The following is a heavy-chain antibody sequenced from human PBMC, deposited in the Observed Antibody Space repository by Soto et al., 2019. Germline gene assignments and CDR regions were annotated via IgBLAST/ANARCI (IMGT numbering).Heavy chain of an antibody. V-gene: IGHV3-15*01. CDR2: IKSKTDGGTT. CDR1: GFTFSNAW. CDR3: TTDPLGGVVITDAFDI. D-gene: IGHD3-3*01. J-gene: IGHJ3*02. Sequence: GGSLRLSCADSGFTFSNAWMSWVRQAPGKGLEWVGRIKSKTDGGTTDYAAPVKGRFTISRDDSKNTLYLQMNSLKTEDTAVYYGTTDPLGGVVITDAFDIWGQGTMVTVSS.